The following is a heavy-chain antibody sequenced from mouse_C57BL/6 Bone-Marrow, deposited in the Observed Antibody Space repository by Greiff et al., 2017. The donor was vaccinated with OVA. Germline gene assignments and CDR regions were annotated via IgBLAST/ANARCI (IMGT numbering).Heavy chain of an antibody. V-gene: IGHV5-12*01. Sequence: EVQVVESGGGLVQPGGSLKLSCAASGFTFSDYYMYWVRQTPGKRLEWVAYISNGGGSTYYPDTVKGRYTISKDNAKNTLYLQMSRLKSEDTAMYYCARQGGYYAWDYWGQGTSVTVSS. CDR2: ISNGGGST. J-gene: IGHJ4*01. CDR3: ARQGGYYAWDY. CDR1: GFTFSDYY.